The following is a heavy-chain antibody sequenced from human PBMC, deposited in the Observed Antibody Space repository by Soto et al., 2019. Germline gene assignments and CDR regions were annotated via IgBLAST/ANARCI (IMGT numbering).Heavy chain of an antibody. J-gene: IGHJ5*02. Sequence: QVHLVESGGGVFQPGRSLRLSCAASGFDFSTYGLHWVRQAPGNGLECVASISYGEGTEDYADSVKGLFIISRDNSKNMVYLQPDNLRPEDTAVYYGAKDSSILEAASGGWFDPWGQGTLVTVS. CDR2: ISYGEGTE. CDR1: GFDFSTYG. V-gene: IGHV3-30*18. CDR3: AKDSSILEAASGGWFDP. D-gene: IGHD6-6*01.